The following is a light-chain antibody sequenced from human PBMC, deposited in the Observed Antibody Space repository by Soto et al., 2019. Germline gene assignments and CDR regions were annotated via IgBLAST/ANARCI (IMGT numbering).Light chain of an antibody. Sequence: QSVLTQPASVSGSPGQSITISCTGTSSDVGAYTFVSWYQQHPDKVPKLMIFDVSRRPSGVSDRFSGSKSGNTASMTISGLQPEDEADYYCSSYTSSSTHVXXXGTKVTVL. CDR1: SSDVGAYTF. J-gene: IGLJ1*01. CDR3: SSYTSSSTHV. V-gene: IGLV2-14*03. CDR2: DVS.